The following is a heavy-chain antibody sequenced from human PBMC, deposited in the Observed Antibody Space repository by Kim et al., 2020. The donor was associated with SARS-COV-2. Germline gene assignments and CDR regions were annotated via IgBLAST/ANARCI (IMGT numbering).Heavy chain of an antibody. D-gene: IGHD3-10*01. CDR3: ARDLRSVHGSGDYGWFDP. V-gene: IGHV3-23*01. CDR2: ISNNGRNT. Sequence: GGSLRLSCSVSGFTFINYGMGWLRQAPGKGLEWVSSISNNGRNTYYAESVKGRFTISRDNSKDMLYLQMNSLRAEDTAVYYCARDLRSVHGSGDYGWFDPWGQGTLVTVSS. J-gene: IGHJ5*02. CDR1: GFTFINYG.